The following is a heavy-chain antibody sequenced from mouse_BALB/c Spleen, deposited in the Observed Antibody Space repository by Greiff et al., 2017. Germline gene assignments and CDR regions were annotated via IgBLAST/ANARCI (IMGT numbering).Heavy chain of an antibody. D-gene: IGHD3-3*01. CDR1: GFSLTSYG. Sequence: VNVVESGPGLVAPSQSLSITCTVSGFSLTSYGVHWVRQPPGKGLEWLGVIWAGGSTNYNSALMSRLSISKDNSKSQVFLKMNSLQTDDTAMYYCARDGERAFAYWGQGTLVTVSA. CDR3: ARDGERAFAY. V-gene: IGHV2-9*02. J-gene: IGHJ3*01. CDR2: IWAGGST.